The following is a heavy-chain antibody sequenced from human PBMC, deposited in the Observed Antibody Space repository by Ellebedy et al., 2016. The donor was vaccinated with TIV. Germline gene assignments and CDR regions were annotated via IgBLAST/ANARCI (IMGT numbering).Heavy chain of an antibody. CDR3: VRRVGSGWEYFDY. J-gene: IGHJ4*02. CDR2: ISYNSDRT. V-gene: IGHV3-23*01. D-gene: IGHD6-19*01. Sequence: GESLKISXAASGFTFSGYAMSWVRQAPGKGLEWVSSISYNSDRTYYADSVKGRFTISRDNSKNTLYLQMNSLRAGDTAVYHCVRRVGSGWEYFDYWGQGTLVIVS. CDR1: GFTFSGYA.